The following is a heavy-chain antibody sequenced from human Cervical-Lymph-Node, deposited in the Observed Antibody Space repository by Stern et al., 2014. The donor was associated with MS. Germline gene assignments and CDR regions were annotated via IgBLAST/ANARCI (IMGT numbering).Heavy chain of an antibody. V-gene: IGHV1-69*01. CDR1: GGTFSSYA. Sequence: QVQLMQSGAEVKKPGSSVKVSCKASGGTFSSYAISWVRQAPGQGLEWMGGVIPIFGKANYAQKLQGRVTITADESTSTAYMELSSLRSEDTAVYYCARYNWNVLVAAHMDVWGQGTTVTVSS. D-gene: IGHD1-1*01. CDR3: ARYNWNVLVAAHMDV. J-gene: IGHJ6*02. CDR2: VIPIFGKA.